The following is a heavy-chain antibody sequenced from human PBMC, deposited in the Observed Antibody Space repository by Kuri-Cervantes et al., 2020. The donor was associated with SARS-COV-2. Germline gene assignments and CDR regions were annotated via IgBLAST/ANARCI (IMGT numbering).Heavy chain of an antibody. D-gene: IGHD3-3*01. V-gene: IGHV1-18*01. Sequence: ASVKVSCKASGYTFTSYGISWVRQAPGQGLEWMGWISAYNGNTNYAQKFQGRVTITADKSTSTAYMELSSLRSEDTAVYYCAREALRFLEWLFPDAFDIWGQGTMVTVSS. CDR3: AREALRFLEWLFPDAFDI. J-gene: IGHJ3*02. CDR2: ISAYNGNT. CDR1: GYTFTSYG.